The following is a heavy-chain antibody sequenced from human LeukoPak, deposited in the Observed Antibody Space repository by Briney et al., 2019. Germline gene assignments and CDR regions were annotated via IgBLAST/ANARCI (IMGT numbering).Heavy chain of an antibody. CDR1: GASVSGSAYY. J-gene: IGHJ4*02. Sequence: SETLSLTCTVSGASVSGSAYYWGWIRQPPGKGLEWIGNIYYSGSTYYNESLESRVTISIDTSKNQFSLKLNSVTAADTAVYYCARDYYYDSSGYRGFDYWGQGTLVTVSS. CDR3: ARDYYYDSSGYRGFDY. CDR2: IYYSGST. D-gene: IGHD3-22*01. V-gene: IGHV4-39*07.